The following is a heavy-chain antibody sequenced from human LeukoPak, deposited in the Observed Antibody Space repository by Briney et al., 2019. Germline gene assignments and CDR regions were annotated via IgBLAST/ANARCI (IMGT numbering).Heavy chain of an antibody. V-gene: IGHV3-66*01. CDR3: ARGTSGTTTFDF. J-gene: IGHJ4*02. D-gene: IGHD1-7*01. CDR2: ITPGGHT. CDR1: GLSVDSRF. Sequence: PGGSLRLSCTASGLSVDSRFMNWVRHAPGKGPEWVSFITPGGHTDYTESVKGRFTIYRDNVRNTLSLQMNSLRVEDTAVYYCARGTSGTTTFDFWGPGTLVTVSS.